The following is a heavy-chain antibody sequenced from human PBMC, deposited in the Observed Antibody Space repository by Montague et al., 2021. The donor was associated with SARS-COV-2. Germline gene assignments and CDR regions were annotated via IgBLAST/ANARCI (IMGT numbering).Heavy chain of an antibody. Sequence: SETRSLTCTVSGGSTASHYWNWIRQSPGKRPEWIGYVYYDGDTKYNPFLRSRVTISIYTSENQFSLRLNSVTAADTAVYFCARGWAFDPWGQGRLVTVSS. CDR1: GGSTASHY. J-gene: IGHJ3*01. CDR2: VYYDGDT. CDR3: ARGWAFDP. D-gene: IGHD6-19*01. V-gene: IGHV4-59*08.